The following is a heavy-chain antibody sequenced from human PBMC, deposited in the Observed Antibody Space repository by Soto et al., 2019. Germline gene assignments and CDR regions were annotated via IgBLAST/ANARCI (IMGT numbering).Heavy chain of an antibody. Sequence: VGSLRLSCVASFLVFSEHCKGWVRQAQGSGLQWLPNIEQDGSVTTYADPDRFPFSSAHGKNPAFLQTTRLRTEDTPLYYPAGWRFGSWFDYWGEGSLLNVSS. CDR2: IEQDGSVT. CDR1: FLVFSEHC. V-gene: IGHV3-7*05. CDR3: AGWRFGSWFDY. D-gene: IGHD1-26*01. J-gene: IGHJ4*02.